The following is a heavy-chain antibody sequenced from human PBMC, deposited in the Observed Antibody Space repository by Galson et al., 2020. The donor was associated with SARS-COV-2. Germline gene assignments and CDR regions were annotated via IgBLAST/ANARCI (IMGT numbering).Heavy chain of an antibody. J-gene: IGHJ3*02. Sequence: GESLKISCAASGFTFSSYGMHWVRQAPGKGLEWVAVIWYDGSNKYYADSVKGRFTISRDNSKNTLYLQMNSLRAEDTAVYYWARDFMVGATYDAFDIWGQGTMVTVSS. CDR1: GFTFSSYG. CDR3: ARDFMVGATYDAFDI. CDR2: IWYDGSNK. V-gene: IGHV3-33*01. D-gene: IGHD1-26*01.